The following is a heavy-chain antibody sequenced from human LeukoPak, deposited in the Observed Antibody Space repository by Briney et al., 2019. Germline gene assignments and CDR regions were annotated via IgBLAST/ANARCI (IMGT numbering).Heavy chain of an antibody. J-gene: IGHJ5*02. CDR1: GYTFTSYG. CDR3: ARANTAMVLTNWFDP. Sequence: PGASVKVSCKASGYTFTSYGISWVRQAPGQGLEWMGWISAYNGNTNYAQKLQGRVTMTTDTSTSTAYMELRSLRSDDTAVYYCARANTAMVLTNWFDPWGQGTLVTVSS. CDR2: ISAYNGNT. V-gene: IGHV1-18*01. D-gene: IGHD5-18*01.